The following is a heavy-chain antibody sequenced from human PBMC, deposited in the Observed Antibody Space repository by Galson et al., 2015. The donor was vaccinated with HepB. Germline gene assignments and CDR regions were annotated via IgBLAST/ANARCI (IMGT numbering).Heavy chain of an antibody. CDR1: GFTFSSYA. CDR3: ARGDLIEQWLAFDY. J-gene: IGHJ4*02. CDR2: ISYDGSNK. D-gene: IGHD6-19*01. Sequence: SLRLACAASGFTFSSYAMHWVRQAPGKGLEWVAVISYDGSNKYYADSVKGRFTISRDNSKNTLYLQMNSLRAEDTAVYYCARGDLIEQWLAFDYWGQGTLVTVSS. V-gene: IGHV3-30-3*01.